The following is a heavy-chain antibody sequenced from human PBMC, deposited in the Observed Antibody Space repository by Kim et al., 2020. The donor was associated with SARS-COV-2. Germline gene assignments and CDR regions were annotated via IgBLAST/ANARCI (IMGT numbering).Heavy chain of an antibody. J-gene: IGHJ3*02. CDR2: INPKNDGT. V-gene: IGHV1-2*02. Sequence: ASVKVSCKASGYTFNGYYIHWVRQAPAQGLQWMGCINPKNDGTNYEQKLHGRVTMTRDTSTNTAYMELSRLRYDDTAVYYCARGGLGDTRTWAFDIWGQGTMVTISS. CDR3: ARGGLGDTRTWAFDI. D-gene: IGHD1-7*01. CDR1: GYTFNGYY.